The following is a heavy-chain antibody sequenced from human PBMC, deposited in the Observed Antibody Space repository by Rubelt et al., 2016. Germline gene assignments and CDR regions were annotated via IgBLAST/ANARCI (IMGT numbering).Heavy chain of an antibody. Sequence: QLQLQESGPGLVKPSETLSLTCTVSGGSISSSSYYWGWIRQPPGKGLEWIGSIYYSGSSYYNPSLKSRVTISVDTSKNQFSLKRSSVTAADTAVYYCARDPLFSSAQGYWGQGTLVTVSS. CDR2: IYYSGSS. V-gene: IGHV4-39*07. CDR3: ARDPLFSSAQGY. CDR1: GGSISSSSYY. D-gene: IGHD6-19*01. J-gene: IGHJ4*02.